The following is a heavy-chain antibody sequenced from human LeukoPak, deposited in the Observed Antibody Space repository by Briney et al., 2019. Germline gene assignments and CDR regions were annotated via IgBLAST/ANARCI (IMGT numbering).Heavy chain of an antibody. CDR1: GFTFTSYW. J-gene: IGHJ6*02. Sequence: GGSLRLSCAASGFTFTSYWMHWVRQVPGKGLVWVSRVNSDGSSTTYADSVKGRFTISRDNAKNTLYLQMNSLRAEDTAVYYCARGRYYGMDVWGQGTTVTVYS. CDR2: VNSDGSST. V-gene: IGHV3-74*01. CDR3: ARGRYYGMDV.